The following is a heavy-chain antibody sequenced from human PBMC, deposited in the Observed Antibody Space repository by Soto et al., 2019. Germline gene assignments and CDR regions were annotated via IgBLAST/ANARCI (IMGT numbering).Heavy chain of an antibody. CDR1: GGSISSGDYY. J-gene: IGHJ5*02. CDR3: AREQNQALYYYDSSGYSYDWFDP. Sequence: SETLSLTCTVSGGSISSGDYYWSWIRQPPGKGLEWIGYIYYSGSTYYNPSLKSRVTISVDTSKNQFSLKLSSVTAADTAVYYCAREQNQALYYYDSSGYSYDWFDPWGQGTLVTVSS. D-gene: IGHD3-22*01. CDR2: IYYSGST. V-gene: IGHV4-30-4*01.